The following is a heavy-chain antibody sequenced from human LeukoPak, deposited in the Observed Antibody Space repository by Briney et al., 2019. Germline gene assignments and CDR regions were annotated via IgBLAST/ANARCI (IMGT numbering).Heavy chain of an antibody. J-gene: IGHJ3*02. Sequence: KPSETLSLTCTVSGGSISSYYWSWIRQPPGKGLEWIGYIYYSGSTNYNPSLKSRVTISVDTSKNQFSLKLSSVTAADTAVYYCATAYDSDAFDIWGQGTMVTVSS. V-gene: IGHV4-59*08. CDR3: ATAYDSDAFDI. CDR2: IYYSGST. D-gene: IGHD3-16*01. CDR1: GGSISSYY.